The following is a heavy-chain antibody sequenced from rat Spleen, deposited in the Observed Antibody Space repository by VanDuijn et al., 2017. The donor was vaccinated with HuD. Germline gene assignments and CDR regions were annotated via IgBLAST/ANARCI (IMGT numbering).Heavy chain of an antibody. Sequence: QVQLKESGPGLVQPSETLSLTCTVSGFSLTSYNVHWVRQPPGKGLEWMAVIWSGGNTDYNSALKSRLSISRDTSKSQVFLKVNSLKTEDTGIYYCTRAPGKGYVMDAWGQGTAVTVSS. CDR3: TRAPGKGYVMDA. D-gene: IGHD5-1*01. CDR2: IWSGGNT. V-gene: IGHV2S13*01. CDR1: GFSLTSYN. J-gene: IGHJ4*01.